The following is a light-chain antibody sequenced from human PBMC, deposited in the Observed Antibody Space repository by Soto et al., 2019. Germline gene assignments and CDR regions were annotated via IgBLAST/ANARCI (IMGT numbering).Light chain of an antibody. V-gene: IGLV2-8*01. J-gene: IGLJ1*01. CDR2: EVS. CDR3: SSYAGSNNFEV. CDR1: SSDVGGYNY. Sequence: QSVLTQPPSASGSPGQSVTISCTGTSSDVGGYNYVSWYQQHPGKAPKLMIYEVSKRPSGVPDRFSGSKSGNTASLTVSGIQAEEEADYYCSSYAGSNNFEVFGTGTKVTVL.